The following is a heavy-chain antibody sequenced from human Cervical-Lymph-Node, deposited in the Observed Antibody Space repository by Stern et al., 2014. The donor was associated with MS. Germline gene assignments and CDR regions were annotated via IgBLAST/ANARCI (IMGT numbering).Heavy chain of an antibody. CDR3: ARIGEYQLHYFDY. D-gene: IGHD2-2*01. Sequence: ESGPALVKPTQTLTLTCTFSGFSLTTSGMCVSWIRQPPGKALEGLARIDWDDDRYYSSSLKTRLTISKDPSKNQVVLTMTNMDPVDTATYYCARIGEYQLHYFDYWGQGTLVTVAS. J-gene: IGHJ4*02. V-gene: IGHV2-70*11. CDR2: IDWDDDR. CDR1: GFSLTTSGMC.